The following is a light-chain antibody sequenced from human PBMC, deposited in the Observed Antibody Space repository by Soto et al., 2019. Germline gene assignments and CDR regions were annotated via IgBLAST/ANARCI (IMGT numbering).Light chain of an antibody. CDR3: QQYNSYSWT. CDR2: KAS. Sequence: DIQMTQSPSTLSASVGDRVTITCRASQSISSWLAWYQQKPGKAPKLLIYKASSLESGVPSRFSACGAGTEFTLTISSLQPDDFATYFCQQYNSYSWTFGQGIKVEIK. CDR1: QSISSW. V-gene: IGKV1-5*03. J-gene: IGKJ1*01.